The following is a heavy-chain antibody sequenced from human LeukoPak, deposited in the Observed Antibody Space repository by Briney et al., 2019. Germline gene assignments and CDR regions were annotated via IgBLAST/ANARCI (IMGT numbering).Heavy chain of an antibody. CDR3: ARIMGFCSSTTCYPRFDP. J-gene: IGHJ5*02. V-gene: IGHV4-59*01. CDR1: GGSITSYY. Sequence: SETLSLTCTVSGGSITSYYWSWVRQPPGKGPEWIGYIYYGGNTDYNPSLKSRVTMSVDTSKNQFSLKLTSVTAADTAIYYCARIMGFCSSTTCYPRFDPWGQGTLVTVSS. D-gene: IGHD2-2*01. CDR2: IYYGGNT.